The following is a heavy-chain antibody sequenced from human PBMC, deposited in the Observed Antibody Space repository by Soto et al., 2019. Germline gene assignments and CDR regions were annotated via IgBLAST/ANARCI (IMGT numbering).Heavy chain of an antibody. CDR3: ARGHIVATILDY. CDR1: GFIFSNYE. V-gene: IGHV3-48*03. Sequence: EVQLVESGGALVQPGGSLRLSCAASGFIFSNYEMSWVRQAPGKGLEWVSYIDHSGTTIYYADSVKGRFTISRDNAKKSLFLQMNSLRVEDTAVYYCARGHIVATILDYWGQGTLVTVSS. CDR2: IDHSGTTI. D-gene: IGHD5-12*01. J-gene: IGHJ4*02.